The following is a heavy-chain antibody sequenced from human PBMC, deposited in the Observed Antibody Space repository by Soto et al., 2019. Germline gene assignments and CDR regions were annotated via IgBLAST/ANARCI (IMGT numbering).Heavy chain of an antibody. D-gene: IGHD4-17*01. CDR3: ARDRGDYVEGEKYFDY. CDR1: GGSISSYY. J-gene: IGHJ4*02. CDR2: IYYSGST. Sequence: QVQLQESGPGLVKPSETLSLTCTVSGGSISSYYWSWIRQPPGKGLEWIGYIYYSGSTNYNPSLKSRVTISVDTSKNQFSLKLSSVTAADTAVYYCARDRGDYVEGEKYFDYWGQGTLVTVSS. V-gene: IGHV4-59*01.